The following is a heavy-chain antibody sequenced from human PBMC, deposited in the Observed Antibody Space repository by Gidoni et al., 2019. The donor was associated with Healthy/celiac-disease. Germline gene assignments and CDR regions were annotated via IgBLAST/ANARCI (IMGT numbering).Heavy chain of an antibody. J-gene: IGHJ4*02. D-gene: IGHD6-6*01. CDR1: GFTFSTYS. CDR2: ISSSSSYI. CDR3: ARDTSDIREQLVYFDY. Sequence: EVQLVESGGGLVKPGGSLRLSCAASGFTFSTYSMNWVRQAPGKGLEWVSSISSSSSYIYYADSVKGRFTISRDNAKNSLYLQMNSLRAEDTAVYYCARDTSDIREQLVYFDYWGQGTLVTVSS. V-gene: IGHV3-21*01.